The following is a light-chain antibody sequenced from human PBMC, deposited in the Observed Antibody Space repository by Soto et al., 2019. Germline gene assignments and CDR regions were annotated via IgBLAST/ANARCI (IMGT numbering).Light chain of an antibody. V-gene: IGKV1-27*01. J-gene: IGKJ4*01. Sequence: DIQMTQSPSSLSASVGDRVTITCRASQGISNYLAWYQQIPGKVPKLLISAASTLQAGVPSRFSGSGSGTDFTLTISGLQPEEVATYYCQKYTNVPAFGGGTKVEIK. CDR2: AAS. CDR1: QGISNY. CDR3: QKYTNVPA.